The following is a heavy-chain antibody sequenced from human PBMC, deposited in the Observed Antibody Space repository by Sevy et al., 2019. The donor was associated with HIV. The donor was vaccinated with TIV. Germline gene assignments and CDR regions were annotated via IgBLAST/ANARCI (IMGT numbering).Heavy chain of an antibody. CDR3: ARAGCTKPHDY. Sequence: GESLKISCAASGFTFSKYSMSWVRQPPGKGLEWVSTLSFGCGEINYADSVKGRFTISRDNSKSSVYLQMNNLRPEDTAVYYCARAGCTKPHDYWGQGTLVTVSS. D-gene: IGHD2-8*01. CDR2: LSFGCGEI. J-gene: IGHJ4*02. CDR1: GFTFSKYS. V-gene: IGHV3-23*01.